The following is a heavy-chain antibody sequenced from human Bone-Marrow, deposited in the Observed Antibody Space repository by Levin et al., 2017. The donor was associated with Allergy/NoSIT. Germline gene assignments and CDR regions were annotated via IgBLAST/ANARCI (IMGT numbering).Heavy chain of an antibody. V-gene: IGHV3-53*01. J-gene: IGHJ4*02. CDR1: GFTVSNTY. CDR3: LTTSGY. Sequence: GASVKVSCAASGFTVSNTYMNWVRQAPGKGLEWVSLIYTGGSTDYADSVKGRFSISRDNFANTLHLQMNSLRVDDTAVYYCLTTSGYWGQGTLVTVSS. CDR2: IYTGGST. D-gene: IGHD1-1*01.